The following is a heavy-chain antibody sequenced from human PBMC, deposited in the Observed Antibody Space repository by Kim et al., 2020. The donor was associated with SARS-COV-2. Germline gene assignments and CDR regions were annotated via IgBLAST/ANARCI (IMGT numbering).Heavy chain of an antibody. V-gene: IGHV7-4-1*02. CDR2: ISSNTGNP. CDR3: AKRSHSGRFDY. J-gene: IGHJ4*02. CDR1: GNTFTSHG. Sequence: ASVKVSCQASGNTFTSHGMNWVRQAPGQGLEWMGWISSNTGNPTYAQGFTGRFVFSLDTSVSTAYLQISSLKAEDTAVYYCAKRSHSGRFDYWGQGTLVT. D-gene: IGHD1-26*01.